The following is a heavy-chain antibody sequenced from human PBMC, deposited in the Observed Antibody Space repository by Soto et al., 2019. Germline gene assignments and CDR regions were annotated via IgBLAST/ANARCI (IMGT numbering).Heavy chain of an antibody. Sequence: QVQLVQSGPEVKKPGASVKVSCETSGYTFTTYDITWVRQAPGQALEWMGWISTFNGDTKYEEKLQDRVTMTTDTFTATAYMELRSLGSDDTAVYYCARGYCADDICYYFDFGGQGTLVTVSS. D-gene: IGHD2-8*01. CDR3: ARGYCADDICYYFDF. CDR2: ISTFNGDT. J-gene: IGHJ4*02. CDR1: GYTFTTYD. V-gene: IGHV1-18*01.